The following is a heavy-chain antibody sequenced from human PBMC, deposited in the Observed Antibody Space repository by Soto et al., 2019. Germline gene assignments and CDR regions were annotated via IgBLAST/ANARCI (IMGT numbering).Heavy chain of an antibody. Sequence: GGSLRLSCAASGFTFSSYSMTWVRQAPGKGLEWVSYISSSSSTIYYADSVKGRFTISRDNAKNSLYLQMNSLRAEDTAVYYCARSAGSSHWGQGTLVTVSS. CDR3: ARSAGSSH. CDR2: ISSSSSTI. J-gene: IGHJ4*02. V-gene: IGHV3-48*01. CDR1: GFTFSSYS. D-gene: IGHD1-26*01.